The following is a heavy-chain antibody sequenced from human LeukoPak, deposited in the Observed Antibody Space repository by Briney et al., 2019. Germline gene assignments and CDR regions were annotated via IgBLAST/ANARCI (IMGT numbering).Heavy chain of an antibody. CDR1: GGSISSGDYY. Sequence: SQTLSLTCTVSGGSISSGDYYWSWIRQPPGKGLEWIGYISSSGRTYYRPSLKSRISVSMNASKNQFSLKVSSVTAADTAVFYCARGQYGSGIVYWGQGTLVTVSS. CDR2: ISSSGRT. CDR3: ARGQYGSGIVY. V-gene: IGHV4-30-4*01. J-gene: IGHJ4*02. D-gene: IGHD3-10*01.